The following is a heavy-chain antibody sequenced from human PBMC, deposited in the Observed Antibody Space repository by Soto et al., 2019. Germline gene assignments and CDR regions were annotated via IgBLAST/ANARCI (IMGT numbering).Heavy chain of an antibody. D-gene: IGHD5-12*01. J-gene: IGHJ6*02. CDR2: ISSSGSTI. CDR3: ARGKLVDDYYYYYGMDV. Sequence: GGSLRLSCAASGFTFSDYYMSWIRQAPGKGLEWVSYISSSGSTIYYADSVKGRFTISRDNAKNSLYLQMNSLRDEDTAVYYCARGKLVDDYYYYYGMDVWGQGTTVTVSS. CDR1: GFTFSDYY. V-gene: IGHV3-11*01.